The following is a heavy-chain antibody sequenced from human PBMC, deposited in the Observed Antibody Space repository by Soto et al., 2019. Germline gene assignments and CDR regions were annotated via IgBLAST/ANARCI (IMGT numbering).Heavy chain of an antibody. CDR3: VRDGTKTLRDWFDP. J-gene: IGHJ5*02. CDR2: IYATGTT. CDR1: GASIRGFY. V-gene: IGHV4-4*07. D-gene: IGHD1-1*01. Sequence: SETLSLTCTVSGASIRGFYWSWIRTSAGKGLEWIGRIYATGTTDYNPSLKSRVMMSVDTSKKQFSLKLRSVTAADTAVYYCVRDGTKTLRDWFDPWGQG.